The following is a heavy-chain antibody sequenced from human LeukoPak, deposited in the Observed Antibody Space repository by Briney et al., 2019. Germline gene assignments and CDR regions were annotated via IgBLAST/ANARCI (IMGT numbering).Heavy chain of an antibody. D-gene: IGHD3-10*01. CDR1: GFTFSSYA. CDR3: AKGEGLLWFGELVY. Sequence: GGSLRLSCAASGFTFSSYAMSWVRQAPGKGLEWVSAISGSGGSTYYADSVEGRFTISRDNSKNTLYLQMNSLRAEDTAVYHCAKGEGLLWFGELVYWGQGTLVTVSS. J-gene: IGHJ4*02. CDR2: ISGSGGST. V-gene: IGHV3-23*01.